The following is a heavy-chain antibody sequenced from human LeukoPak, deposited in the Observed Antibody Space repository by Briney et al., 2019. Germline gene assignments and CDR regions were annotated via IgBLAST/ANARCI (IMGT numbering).Heavy chain of an antibody. CDR2: ISGSGGST. D-gene: IGHD6-13*01. CDR1: GFTFSSYA. Sequence: GGSLRLSCAASGFTFSSYAMSWVRQAPGKGLEWVSAISGSGGSTYYADSVKGRFTISRGNSKNTLYLQMNSLRAEDTAVYYCAKDIEQQLDTYYFDYWGQGTLVTVSS. CDR3: AKDIEQQLDTYYFDY. V-gene: IGHV3-23*01. J-gene: IGHJ4*02.